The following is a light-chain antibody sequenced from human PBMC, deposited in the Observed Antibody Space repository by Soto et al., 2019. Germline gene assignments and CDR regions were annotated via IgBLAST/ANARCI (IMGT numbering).Light chain of an antibody. J-gene: IGLJ1*01. CDR3: CSYAGSFTFL. V-gene: IGLV2-11*01. CDR1: SSDVGDYNY. Sequence: QSALTQPRSVSGSPGQSVTISCTGTSSDVGDYNYVSWYQQHPGKAPKLMIFDVSDRPSGVPDRFSGSKSGNTASLTISGLQAEDEADYFFCSYAGSFTFLFGSGTKVTVL. CDR2: DVS.